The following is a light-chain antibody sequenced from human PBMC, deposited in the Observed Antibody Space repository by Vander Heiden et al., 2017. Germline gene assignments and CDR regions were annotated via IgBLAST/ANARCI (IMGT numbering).Light chain of an antibody. Sequence: QSALTQPPPASGSPGQSVTISCTGTSSDVGSYNYVSWYQQHPGKAPKLMIYEVTERPSGVPDRFSGSKSGNTASLTVSGLQAEDEADYYCSSYAGSNNHVVFGGGTKLTVL. CDR3: SSYAGSNNHVV. J-gene: IGLJ2*01. CDR2: EVT. CDR1: SSDVGSYNY. V-gene: IGLV2-8*01.